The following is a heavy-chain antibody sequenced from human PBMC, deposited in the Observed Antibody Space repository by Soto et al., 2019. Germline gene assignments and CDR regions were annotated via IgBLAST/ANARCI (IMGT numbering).Heavy chain of an antibody. V-gene: IGHV3-7*01. CDR2: IKEDGSET. CDR1: GFTFNTYW. Sequence: PGGSLRLSCAASGFTFNTYWMSWVRQAPGKGLEWVANIKEDGSETYYVDSVKGRFTIFKDNAKNSLYLQMNNLRVEDTAIYYRVTDATYGHISTIAFWGLGTLVTVSS. D-gene: IGHD3-9*01. J-gene: IGHJ4*02. CDR3: VTDATYGHISTIAF.